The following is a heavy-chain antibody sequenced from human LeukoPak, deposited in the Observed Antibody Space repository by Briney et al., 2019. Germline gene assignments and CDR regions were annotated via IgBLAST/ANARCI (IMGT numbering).Heavy chain of an antibody. V-gene: IGHV3-64*01. Sequence: GGSLRLSCAASGFTFSSYAMHWVRQAPGKGLEYVSGISKNGIRTYYANSVKGRFTISRDNSKNTLYLQMGSLRAEDMAVYYCAKDDAWLRFGEWSQGTLVTVSS. D-gene: IGHD3-10*01. CDR1: GFTFSSYA. CDR2: ISKNGIRT. CDR3: AKDDAWLRFGE. J-gene: IGHJ4*02.